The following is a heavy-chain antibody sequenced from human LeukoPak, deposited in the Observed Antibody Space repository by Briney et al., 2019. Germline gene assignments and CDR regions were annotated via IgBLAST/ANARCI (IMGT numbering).Heavy chain of an antibody. CDR3: ARSGYYYSYAFDI. CDR1: GGSISSSSYY. V-gene: IGHV4-39*01. Sequence: PSETLSLTCTVSGGSISSSSYYWGWIRQPPGKGLEWIGSIYYSGSTHYNPSLKSRVTISVDTSKNQFSLKLGSVTAADTAVYYCARSGYYYSYAFDIWGQGTMVTVSS. CDR2: IYYSGST. J-gene: IGHJ3*02. D-gene: IGHD3-22*01.